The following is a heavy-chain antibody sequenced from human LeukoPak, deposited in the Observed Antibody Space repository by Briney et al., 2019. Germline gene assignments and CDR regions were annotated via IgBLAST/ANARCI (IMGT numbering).Heavy chain of an antibody. Sequence: PGGSLRLSCAASGFTFSNAWMSWVRQAPGKGLEWVGRIKSKTDGGTTDYAAPVKGRFTISRDDSKNTLYLQMNSLKTDDTAVYYCTTDRYYYILTGYYLDYWGQGTLVTVSS. J-gene: IGHJ4*02. D-gene: IGHD3-9*01. CDR2: IKSKTDGGTT. V-gene: IGHV3-15*01. CDR1: GFTFSNAW. CDR3: TTDRYYYILTGYYLDY.